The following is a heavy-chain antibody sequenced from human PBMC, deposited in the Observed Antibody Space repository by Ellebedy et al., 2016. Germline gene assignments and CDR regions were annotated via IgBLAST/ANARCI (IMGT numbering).Heavy chain of an antibody. CDR1: GLPFSTFF. CDR3: HVVVVVGSTLTLNS. V-gene: IGHV3-23*01. J-gene: IGHJ5*02. CDR2: ISANGNKR. Sequence: GGSLRLSXAVSGLPFSTFFMSWVRQAPGKGLEWVATISANGNKRDLADSVQGRFTISRDDSKDTTYLQMNSLTTEDTAIYYCHVVVVVGSTLTLNSWGQGTLVTVSS. D-gene: IGHD2-15*01.